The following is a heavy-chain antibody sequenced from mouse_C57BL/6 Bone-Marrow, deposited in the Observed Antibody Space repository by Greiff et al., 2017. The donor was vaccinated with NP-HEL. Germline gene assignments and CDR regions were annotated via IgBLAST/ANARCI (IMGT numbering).Heavy chain of an antibody. D-gene: IGHD1-1*01. J-gene: IGHJ1*03. Sequence: VQLQQSGAELVRPGASVKLSCTASGFNIKDDYMHWVKQRPEQGLEWIGWIDPENGDTEYASKFQGKATITADTSSNTAYLQLSSLTSEDTAVYYCTTKTSYSYGSQYFDVWGTGTTVTVSS. CDR1: GFNIKDDY. V-gene: IGHV14-4*01. CDR3: TTKTSYSYGSQYFDV. CDR2: IDPENGDT.